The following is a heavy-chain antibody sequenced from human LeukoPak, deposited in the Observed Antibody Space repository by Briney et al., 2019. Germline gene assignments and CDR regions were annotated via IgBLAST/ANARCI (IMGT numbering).Heavy chain of an antibody. V-gene: IGHV1-46*01. Sequence: ASVKVSCKASGYTFTSYYMHWVRQAPGQGLEWMGIINPSGGSTSYAQKFQGRVTMTRDTSTSTVYMELSSLRSEDTAVYYCAREVLIAAAGTGLDYWGQGTLVTVSS. D-gene: IGHD6-13*01. CDR1: GYTFTSYY. CDR3: AREVLIAAAGTGLDY. CDR2: INPSGGST. J-gene: IGHJ4*02.